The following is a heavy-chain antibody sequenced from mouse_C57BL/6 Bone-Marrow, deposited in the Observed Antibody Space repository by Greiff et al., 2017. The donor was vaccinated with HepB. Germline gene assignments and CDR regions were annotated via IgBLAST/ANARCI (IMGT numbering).Heavy chain of an antibody. CDR1: GFTFSDYG. CDR2: ISSGSSTI. J-gene: IGHJ4*01. V-gene: IGHV5-17*01. D-gene: IGHD1-1*01. CDR3: ATPYYYGTAMDY. Sequence: EVHLVESGGGLVKPGGSLKLSCAASGFTFSDYGMHWVRQAPEKGLEWVAYISSGSSTIYYAGTVKGRFTISRDNAKNTLFLQMTSLRSEDTAMYYCATPYYYGTAMDYWGQGTSVTVSS.